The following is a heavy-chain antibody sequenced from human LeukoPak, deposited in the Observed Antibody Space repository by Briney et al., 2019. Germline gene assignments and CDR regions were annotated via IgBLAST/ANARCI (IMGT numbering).Heavy chain of an antibody. CDR1: GGSISSSNW. CDR3: ARGGMVRGVIVYYYYGMDV. J-gene: IGHJ6*04. Sequence: SETLSLTCAVSGGSISSSNWWSWVRQPPGKGXXXXGEIYHTGSTNYNPSLKSRVTISVDKSKNQFSLKLSSVTAADTAVYYCARGGMVRGVIVYYYYGMDVWGKGTTVTVSS. V-gene: IGHV4-4*02. D-gene: IGHD3-10*01. CDR2: IYHTGST.